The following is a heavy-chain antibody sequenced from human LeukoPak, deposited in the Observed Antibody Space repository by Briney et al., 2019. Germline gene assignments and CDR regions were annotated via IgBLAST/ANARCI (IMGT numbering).Heavy chain of an antibody. CDR2: ISSRSDTI. V-gene: IGHV3-48*01. D-gene: IGHD3-22*01. CDR1: GFTFHTYS. Sequence: GGSLRLSCVASGFTFHTYSLNWVRQAPGKGLKWVSYISSRSDTIYYADSVKGRFTISRDNAQNSLYLQMNSLRAEDTAVYYCARAGSIVYYDSSGLCDYWGQGTLVTVSS. J-gene: IGHJ4*02. CDR3: ARAGSIVYYDSSGLCDY.